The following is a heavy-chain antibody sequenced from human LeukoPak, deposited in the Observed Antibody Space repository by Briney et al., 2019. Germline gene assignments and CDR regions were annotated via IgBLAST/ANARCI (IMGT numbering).Heavy chain of an antibody. J-gene: IGHJ6*02. D-gene: IGHD2/OR15-2a*01. V-gene: IGHV1-18*01. Sequence: ASVTVSCKASGYTFTSYGISWVRQAPGQGLEWMGWISAYNGNTNYAQKLQGRVTMTTDTSTSTAYMELRSLRSDDTAVYYCARDNRHYCYYGMDVWGQGTTVTVSS. CDR2: ISAYNGNT. CDR1: GYTFTSYG. CDR3: ARDNRHYCYYGMDV.